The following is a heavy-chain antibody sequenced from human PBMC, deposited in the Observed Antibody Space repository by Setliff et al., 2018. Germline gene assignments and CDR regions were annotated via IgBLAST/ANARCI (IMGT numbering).Heavy chain of an antibody. CDR2: IRGGRSGDT. Sequence: QPGGSLRLSCAASGFTFSSYAMTWVRQAPGQGLEWVSAIRGGRSGDTYYADSVKGRFTMSRDNSKNTVYLQMNSLRVEDTAIYFCAKDRVPDNKWDFDYWGQGILVTVSS. J-gene: IGHJ4*02. V-gene: IGHV3-23*01. D-gene: IGHD2-8*01. CDR1: GFTFSSYA. CDR3: AKDRVPDNKWDFDY.